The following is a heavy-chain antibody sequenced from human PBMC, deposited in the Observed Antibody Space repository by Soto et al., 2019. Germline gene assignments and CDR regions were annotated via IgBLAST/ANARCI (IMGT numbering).Heavy chain of an antibody. D-gene: IGHD6-19*01. CDR1: GGSISSSSYY. J-gene: IGHJ6*02. V-gene: IGHV4-39*01. Sequence: SETLSLTCTVSGGSISSSSYYWGWIRQPPGKGLEWIGYIYYSGSTYYNPSLKSRVTISVDTSKNQFSLNLISVTAADTAVYYCRRSSRYSTDVWGQGTMVTVSS. CDR3: RRSSRYSTDV. CDR2: IYYSGST.